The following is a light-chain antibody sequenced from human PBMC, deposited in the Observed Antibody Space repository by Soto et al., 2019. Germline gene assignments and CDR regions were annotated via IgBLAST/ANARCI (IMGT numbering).Light chain of an antibody. CDR3: QTWGTGYWK. J-gene: IGLJ3*02. V-gene: IGLV4-69*01. Sequence: QSVLTQSPSASASLGTSVTLTCTLSPAHSSFAIAWHQQRAGKGPRFLMRLDPDGSQDKGAGVPDRFSGSTSGPDRYLTISTLQSVDEADYFCQTWGTGYWKFGGGTKLTVL. CDR2: LDPDGSQ. CDR1: PAHSSFA.